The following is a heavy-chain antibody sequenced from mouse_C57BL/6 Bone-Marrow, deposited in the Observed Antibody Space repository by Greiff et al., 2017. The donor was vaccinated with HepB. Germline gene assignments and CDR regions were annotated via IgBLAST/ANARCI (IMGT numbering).Heavy chain of an antibody. CDR2: IYPRSGNT. CDR1: GYTFTSYG. D-gene: IGHD2-4*01. Sequence: QVQLKESGAELARPGASVKLSCKASGYTFTSYGISWVKQRTGQGLEWIGEIYPRSGNTYYNEKFKGKATLTADKSSSTAYMELRSLTSEDSAVYFCARWDYDGAYWGQGTLVTVSA. J-gene: IGHJ3*01. CDR3: ARWDYDGAY. V-gene: IGHV1-81*01.